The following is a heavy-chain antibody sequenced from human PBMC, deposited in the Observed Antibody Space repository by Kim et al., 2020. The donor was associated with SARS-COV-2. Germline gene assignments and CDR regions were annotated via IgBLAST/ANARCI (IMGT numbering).Heavy chain of an antibody. Sequence: ANYAQKFQGRVTITADESTSTAYMELSSLRSEDTAVYYCAREGGSPETDYWGQGTLVTVSS. CDR2: A. J-gene: IGHJ4*02. CDR3: AREGGSPETDY. V-gene: IGHV1-69*01. D-gene: IGHD3-16*01.